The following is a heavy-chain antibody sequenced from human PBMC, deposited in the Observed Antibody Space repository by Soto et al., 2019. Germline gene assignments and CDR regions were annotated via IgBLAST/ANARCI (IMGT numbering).Heavy chain of an antibody. CDR2: IIPIFGTA. V-gene: IGHV1-69*01. Sequence: QVQLVQSGAEVKKPGSSVKVSCKASGGTFSSYAISWVRRAPGQGLEWMGGIIPIFGTANYAQKFQGRVTITADESTSTAYMELSSLRAEDTAVYCCARRRALSDSSSSNWFDPWGQGTLVTVSS. CDR3: ARRRALSDSSSSNWFDP. CDR1: GGTFSSYA. D-gene: IGHD6-6*01. J-gene: IGHJ5*02.